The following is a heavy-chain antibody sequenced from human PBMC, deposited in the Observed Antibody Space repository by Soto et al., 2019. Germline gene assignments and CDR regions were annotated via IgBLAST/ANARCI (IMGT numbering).Heavy chain of an antibody. CDR1: GFTFSSYA. V-gene: IGHV3-23*01. D-gene: IGHD2-8*01. J-gene: IGHJ5*02. CDR3: ARGIWNIEEMIYGFYFDP. CDR2: ISGSGGST. Sequence: LRLSCAASGFTFSSYAMSWVRQAPGKGLEWVSAISGSGGSTYYADSVKGRFTISRDNSKNTLYLQMNSLRAEDTAVYYCARGIWNIEEMIYGFYFDPWGPGTLVTVSS.